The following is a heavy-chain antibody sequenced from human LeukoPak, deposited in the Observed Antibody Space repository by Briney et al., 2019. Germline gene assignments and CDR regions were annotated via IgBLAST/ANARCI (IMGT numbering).Heavy chain of an antibody. Sequence: AETLSLTCTVSGYSISSGYYWGWIRPPPGKGLEWIGTIYHSGSTYYNPSLKSRVTISVDTSKNQFSVKLTTVTAADTAVYYCARVRVYCSSTICYRYYFDYWGQGTLVTVSS. CDR1: GYSISSGYY. CDR2: IYHSGST. V-gene: IGHV4-38-2*02. CDR3: ARVRVYCSSTICYRYYFDY. J-gene: IGHJ4*02. D-gene: IGHD2-2*01.